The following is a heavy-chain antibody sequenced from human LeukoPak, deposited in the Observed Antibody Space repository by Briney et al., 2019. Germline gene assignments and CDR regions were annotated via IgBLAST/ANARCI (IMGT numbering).Heavy chain of an antibody. J-gene: IGHJ4*02. CDR3: AKAWGWEPRYTAPLDY. D-gene: IGHD1-26*01. CDR1: GFTFSSYA. CDR2: ISGSGGST. V-gene: IGHV3-23*01. Sequence: GGSLRLSCAASGFTFSSYAMSWVRQAPGKGLEWVSAISGSGGSTYYADSVKGRFTISRDNSKNTLYLQMNSLRAEDTAVYYCAKAWGWEPRYTAPLDYWGQGTLFTVSS.